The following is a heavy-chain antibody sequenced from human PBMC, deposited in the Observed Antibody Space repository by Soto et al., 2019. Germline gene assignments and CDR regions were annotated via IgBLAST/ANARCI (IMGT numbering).Heavy chain of an antibody. V-gene: IGHV3-72*01. CDR3: SRHLGS. CDR2: TRNKANSYTT. Sequence: EVHLVESGGGLVQPGGSLRLSCAASGFTFSDHHMDWVRQAPGKGLEWVGRTRNKANSYTTEYAASVKGRFTISRDDSKNSLYLQMTSLKTEDPALYYCSRHLGSSGQGTLVTVSS. J-gene: IGHJ5*02. CDR1: GFTFSDHH.